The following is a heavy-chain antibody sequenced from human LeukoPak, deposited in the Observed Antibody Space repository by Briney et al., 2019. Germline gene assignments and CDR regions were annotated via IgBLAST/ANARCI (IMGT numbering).Heavy chain of an antibody. D-gene: IGHD2-15*01. CDR1: GGSFSGYY. Sequence: PAETLSLTCGVYGGSFSGYYWSWIRQPPGKGLEWIGEINHSGRTHYNPSLKSRVTISVVTSKNQFSLKLSSLPAADTAVYYCATRVVVVVAATDYFDYWGQGTLVTVSS. CDR3: ATRVVVVVAATDYFDY. J-gene: IGHJ4*02. V-gene: IGHV4-34*01. CDR2: INHSGRT.